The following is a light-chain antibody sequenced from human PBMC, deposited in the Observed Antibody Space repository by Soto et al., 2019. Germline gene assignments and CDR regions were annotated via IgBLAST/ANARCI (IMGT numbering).Light chain of an antibody. CDR2: GNS. V-gene: IGLV1-40*01. Sequence: QPVLTQPPSVSGAPGQRVTISCTGSSSNIGAGYDVHWYQQLPGTAPKLLIYGNSNRPSGVPDRFSGSMSGTSASLAITGLQASDVAAYYLQSYDSSLSGVVFGGGTKLTVL. CDR3: QSYDSSLSGVV. CDR1: SSNIGAGYD. J-gene: IGLJ2*01.